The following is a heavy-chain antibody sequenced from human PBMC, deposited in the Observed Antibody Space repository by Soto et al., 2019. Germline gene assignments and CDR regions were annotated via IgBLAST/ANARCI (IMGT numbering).Heavy chain of an antibody. Sequence: SETLSLTCSVSGDSLSTYYWSWIRQPPGKGLEWIGYIYSGGSANYNPSLKSRVSMSIDTSRNQFSLRLSSVTAADAAIYFCAREGGGGTIAFDYWGQGTPGTVSS. V-gene: IGHV4-59*01. CDR3: AREGGGGTIAFDY. CDR2: IYSGGSA. CDR1: GDSLSTYY. D-gene: IGHD2-21*01. J-gene: IGHJ4*02.